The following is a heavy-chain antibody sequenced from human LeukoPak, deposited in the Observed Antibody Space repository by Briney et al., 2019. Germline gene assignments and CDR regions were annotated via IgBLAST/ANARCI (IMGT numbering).Heavy chain of an antibody. J-gene: IGHJ6*02. CDR2: ISIDGNTQ. CDR3: AREEYKYGLGALDV. D-gene: IGHD5-18*01. V-gene: IGHV3-30-3*01. Sequence: AGGSLRLSCTASGFRFSAYAMQWVRQAPGKGLEWVAVISIDGNTQYYADSVRGRFSISRDNSESTLYLEMSSLRGEDTGIFYCAREEYKYGLGALDVWGQGTTVTVSS. CDR1: GFRFSAYA.